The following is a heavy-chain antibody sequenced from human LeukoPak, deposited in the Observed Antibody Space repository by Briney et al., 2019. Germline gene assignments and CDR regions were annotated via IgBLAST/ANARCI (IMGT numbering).Heavy chain of an antibody. CDR2: IGASGGGT. D-gene: IGHD3-22*01. J-gene: IGHJ4*02. V-gene: IGHV3-23*01. CDR1: GITLSNYG. Sequence: QPGGALRLSCAVSGITLSNYGMSRVHQAPGKGLERVAGIGASGGGTYYADSVKGRFTISRDNSEYTLYLQMNGLRAEDTAVYFCAKRGVVIRVILVGLHKEAYYFDSWGQGALVTVSS. CDR3: AKRGVVIRVILVGLHKEAYYFDS.